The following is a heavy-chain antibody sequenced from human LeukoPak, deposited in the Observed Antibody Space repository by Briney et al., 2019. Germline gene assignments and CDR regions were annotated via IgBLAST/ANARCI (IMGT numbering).Heavy chain of an antibody. CDR2: IYTSGST. J-gene: IGHJ5*02. CDR1: GGSISRYY. Sequence: SETLSLTCSVSGGSISRYYWTWIRQPAGKGLEWIGRIYTSGSTNYNPSLKSRVTMSVDTSKNQFSLRLSSVTAADTAVYYCAKDSDGYNSFDPWGQGTLVTVSS. CDR3: AKDSDGYNSFDP. D-gene: IGHD5-24*01. V-gene: IGHV4-4*07.